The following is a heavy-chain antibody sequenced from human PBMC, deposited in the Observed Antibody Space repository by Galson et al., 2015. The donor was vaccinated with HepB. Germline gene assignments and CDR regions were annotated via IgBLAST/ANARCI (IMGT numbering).Heavy chain of an antibody. CDR2: IRQGGSEK. V-gene: IGHV3-7*01. CDR3: ANSGGLSPEEPLNY. Sequence: SLRLSCAASGFTFSSYGMTWVRQAPGKGLEWVANIRQGGSEKYYADSVKGRFTISRDNAKNSLYLQMNSLRAEDTAVYYCANSGGLSPEEPLNYWGQGTLVTVSS. J-gene: IGHJ4*02. CDR1: GFTFSSYG. D-gene: IGHD1-14*01.